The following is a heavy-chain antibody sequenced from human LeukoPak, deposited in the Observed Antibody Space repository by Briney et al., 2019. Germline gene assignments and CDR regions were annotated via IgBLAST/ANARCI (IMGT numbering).Heavy chain of an antibody. V-gene: IGHV3-30*18. D-gene: IGHD1-1*01. J-gene: IGHJ4*02. CDR1: GFTFSSYD. CDR2: ISYDGNNK. Sequence: PGRSLRLSCAASGFTFSSYDMHWVRQAPGKGLEWEAIISYDGNNKYYADSVKGRFTISRDNSKNTLYLQMNTLRVEDTAVYYCAKRNGFWGQGTLVTVSS. CDR3: AKRNGF.